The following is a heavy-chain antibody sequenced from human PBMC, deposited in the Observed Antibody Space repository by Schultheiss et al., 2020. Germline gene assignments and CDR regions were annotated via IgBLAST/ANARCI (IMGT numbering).Heavy chain of an antibody. CDR1: GGSISSGAYY. V-gene: IGHV4-31*02. CDR3: ARGGYDYVWGSYRYQYYFDY. J-gene: IGHJ4*02. CDR2: IYNSATT. Sequence: SETLSLTCTVSGGSISSGAYYWSWIRQYPGKGLEWIGYIYNSATTYYNPSLKSRVTISVDTSKNQFSLKLSSVTAADTAVYYCARGGYDYVWGSYRYQYYFDYWGQGTLVTGSS. D-gene: IGHD3-16*02.